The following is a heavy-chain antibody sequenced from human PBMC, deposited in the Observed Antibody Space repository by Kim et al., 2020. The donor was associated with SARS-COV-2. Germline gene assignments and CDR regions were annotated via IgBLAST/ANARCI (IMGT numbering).Heavy chain of an antibody. D-gene: IGHD3-10*01. CDR1: GFTFSSYA. CDR3: AKVTQGITMVRVDY. Sequence: GGSLRLSCAASGFTFSSYAMSWVRQAPGKGLEWVSAISGSGGSTYYADSVKGRFTISRDNSKNTLYLQMNSLRAEDTAVYYCAKVTQGITMVRVDYWGQGTLVTVSS. CDR2: ISGSGGST. V-gene: IGHV3-23*01. J-gene: IGHJ4*02.